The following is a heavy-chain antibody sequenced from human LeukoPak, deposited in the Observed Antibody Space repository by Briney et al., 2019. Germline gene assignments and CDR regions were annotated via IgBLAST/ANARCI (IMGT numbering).Heavy chain of an antibody. CDR1: GFTFSTYA. CDR3: AKNMDRITMVRGVTTSPNWFDP. V-gene: IGHV3-23*01. CDR2: ISGSGIST. Sequence: AGGSLRLSCAASGFTFSTYAMSWVRQAPGKGLEWVSAISGSGISTYYADSVKGRFTISRDNSKNKLNLQMSSLRAEDTALYYCAKNMDRITMVRGVTTSPNWFDPWGQGTLVTVSS. J-gene: IGHJ5*02. D-gene: IGHD3-10*01.